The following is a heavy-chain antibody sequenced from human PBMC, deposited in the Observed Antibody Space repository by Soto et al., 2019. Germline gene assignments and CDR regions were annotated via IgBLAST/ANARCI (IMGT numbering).Heavy chain of an antibody. CDR2: TAHTGNT. CDR3: ARGRIRLNSSGWYLFTVAPRYFDY. D-gene: IGHD6-19*01. V-gene: IGHV4-59*12. CDR1: GGSIAAYG. Sequence: SEILCLTCVVAGGSIAAYGWRWIRQFPVNVLERIAYTAHTGNTNYNPSLKSRVTISIDTSKNQFSLKLSSMTAADTAVYYCARGRIRLNSSGWYLFTVAPRYFDYWGQGTLLTVSS. J-gene: IGHJ4*02.